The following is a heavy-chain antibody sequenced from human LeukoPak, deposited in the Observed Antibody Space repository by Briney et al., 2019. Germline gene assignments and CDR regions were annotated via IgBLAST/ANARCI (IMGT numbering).Heavy chain of an antibody. D-gene: IGHD6-13*01. CDR2: ISYDGSNK. V-gene: IGHV3-30-3*01. J-gene: IGHJ5*02. CDR3: ARGYSSSWYSWFDP. Sequence: GGSLRLSCAASGFTFSSYAMHWVRQAPGKGLEWVAVISYDGSNKYYADSVKGRFTISRDNSKNTLYLQMNSLGAEDTAVYCCARGYSSSWYSWFDPWGQGTLVTVSS. CDR1: GFTFSSYA.